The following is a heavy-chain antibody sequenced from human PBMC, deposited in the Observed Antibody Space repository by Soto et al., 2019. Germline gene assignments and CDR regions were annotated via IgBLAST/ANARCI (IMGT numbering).Heavy chain of an antibody. CDR3: ATCFSRNYQSPPEEQYYFDS. CDR1: GDSIRSYY. J-gene: IGHJ4*02. V-gene: IGHV4-59*01. CDR2: IYYSGYT. D-gene: IGHD1-7*01. Sequence: SETLSLTCTVSGDSIRSYYWSWIRQPPGKGLEWIGYIYYSGYTSYNPSLKSRVTISVDTSKNQFSLKLNSVTAADTAVYYCATCFSRNYQSPPEEQYYFDSWGQGTLVTVSS.